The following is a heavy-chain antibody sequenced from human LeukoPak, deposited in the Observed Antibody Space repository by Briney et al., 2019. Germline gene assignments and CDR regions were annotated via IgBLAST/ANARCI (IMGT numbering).Heavy chain of an antibody. D-gene: IGHD3-22*01. CDR2: IRDKSHGGTT. Sequence: GGSLRLSCTTSGFTFEDYTVTWVRQAPGKGLEWVSFIRDKSHGGTTECAASVKGRFTISRDDSESIAYLQMNSLKTEDTAVYYCAWGYYYDGCYYDRDYWGRGTLVTVSS. CDR3: AWGYYYDGCYYDRDY. V-gene: IGHV3-49*04. J-gene: IGHJ4*02. CDR1: GFTFEDYT.